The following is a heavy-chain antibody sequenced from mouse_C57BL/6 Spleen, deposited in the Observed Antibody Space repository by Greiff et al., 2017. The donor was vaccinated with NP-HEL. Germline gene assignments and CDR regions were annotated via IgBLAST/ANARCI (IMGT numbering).Heavy chain of an antibody. CDR1: GYTFTSYW. J-gene: IGHJ4*01. D-gene: IGHD1-1*01. Sequence: QVQLKQPGAELVKPGASVKMSCKASGYTFTSYWITWVKQRPGQGLEWIGDIYPGSGSTNYNEKFKSKATLTVDTSSSTAYMQLSSLTSEDSAVYYCARALDRLLREAMDYWGQGTSVTVSS. CDR2: IYPGSGST. V-gene: IGHV1-55*01. CDR3: ARALDRLLREAMDY.